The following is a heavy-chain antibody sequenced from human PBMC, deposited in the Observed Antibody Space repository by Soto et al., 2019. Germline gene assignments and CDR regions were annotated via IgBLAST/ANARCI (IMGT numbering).Heavy chain of an antibody. CDR1: GFTFSSYA. D-gene: IGHD3-22*01. J-gene: IGHJ4*02. CDR3: AREGGYYSSFDY. Sequence: QVQLVESGGGVVQPGRSLRLSCAASGFTFSSYAMHWVRQAPGKGLEWVAVISYDGSNKYYADSVKGRFTISRDNSKNTLYRQMNSLRAEDTAVYYCAREGGYYSSFDYWGQGTLVTVSS. CDR2: ISYDGSNK. V-gene: IGHV3-30-3*01.